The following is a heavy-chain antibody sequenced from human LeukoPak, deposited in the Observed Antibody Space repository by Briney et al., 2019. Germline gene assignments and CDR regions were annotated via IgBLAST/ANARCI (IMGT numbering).Heavy chain of an antibody. D-gene: IGHD5-24*01. V-gene: IGHV3-11*01. J-gene: IGHJ5*02. Sequence: GGSLRLPCAASGFTFSDYYMNWIRQAPGKGLEWVSYISSSGNTLYYADSVKGRFTISRDNAKNSLYLQMNSLRAEDTAVYYCARDLTGDGYNSYNWFDPWGQGTLVTVSS. CDR3: ARDLTGDGYNSYNWFDP. CDR2: ISSSGNTL. CDR1: GFTFSDYY.